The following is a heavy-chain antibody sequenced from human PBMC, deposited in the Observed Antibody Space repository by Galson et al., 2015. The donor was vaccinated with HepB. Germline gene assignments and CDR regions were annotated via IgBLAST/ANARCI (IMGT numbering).Heavy chain of an antibody. CDR2: IDWDDDQ. Sequence: PALVKPTQTLTLTCTFSGFSLSTSGMCVSWIRQPPGKALEWLARIDWDDDQYYSTSLKTRLTIPKDTSKNQVVLTMTNMDPVDTATYYGARIFSSHRLGELSLYYFDYWGQGALVTVSS. CDR1: GFSLSTSGMC. CDR3: ARIFSSHRLGELSLYYFDY. V-gene: IGHV2-70*11. D-gene: IGHD3-16*02. J-gene: IGHJ4*02.